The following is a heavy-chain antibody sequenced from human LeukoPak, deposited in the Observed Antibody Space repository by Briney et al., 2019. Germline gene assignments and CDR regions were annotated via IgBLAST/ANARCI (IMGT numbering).Heavy chain of an antibody. Sequence: TSETLSLTCTVSGGSISSYYWSWIRQPAGKGLEWIGRIYTSGSTNYNPSLKSRVTMSVDTSKNQFSLKLSSVTAADTAVYYCARVTYYYGSGSYEFYYFDYWGQGTLVTVSS. CDR3: ARVTYYYGSGSYEFYYFDY. CDR1: GGSISSYY. D-gene: IGHD3-10*01. J-gene: IGHJ4*02. V-gene: IGHV4-4*07. CDR2: IYTSGST.